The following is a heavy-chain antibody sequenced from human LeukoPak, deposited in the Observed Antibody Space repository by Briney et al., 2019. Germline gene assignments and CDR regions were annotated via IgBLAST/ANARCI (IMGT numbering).Heavy chain of an antibody. CDR2: IYYSGST. V-gene: IGHV4-39*02. D-gene: IGHD5-18*01. J-gene: IGHJ5*02. CDR3: ARDMLNSYGSNWCDP. Sequence: SETLSLTCTVSGGSISSSSYYWGWIRQPPGKGLEWIGSIYYSGSTYYNPSLKSRVTISVDTSKNQFSLKLSSVTAADTAVYYCARDMLNSYGSNWCDPWGQGTLVTVSS. CDR1: GGSISSSSYY.